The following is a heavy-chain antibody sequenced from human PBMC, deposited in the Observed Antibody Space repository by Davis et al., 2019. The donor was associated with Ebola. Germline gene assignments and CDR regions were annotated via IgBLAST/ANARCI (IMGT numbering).Heavy chain of an antibody. CDR2: IYYSGST. J-gene: IGHJ6*02. CDR3: ASGTRYYYGMDV. V-gene: IGHV4-39*01. CDR1: GGSISSSNW. Sequence: SETLSLTCAVSGGSISSSNWWSWIRQPPGKGLEWIGSIYYSGSTYYNPSLKSRVTISVDTSKNQFSLKLSSVTAADTAVYYCASGTRYYYGMDVWGQGTTVTVSS. D-gene: IGHD3-10*01.